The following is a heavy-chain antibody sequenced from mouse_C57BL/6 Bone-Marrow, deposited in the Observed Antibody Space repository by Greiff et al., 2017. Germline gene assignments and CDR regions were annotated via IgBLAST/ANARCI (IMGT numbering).Heavy chain of an antibody. CDR3: ARGAVFDY. Sequence: EVQLQQSGPELVKPGASVKISCKASGYTFTDYYMNWVKQSHGKSLEWIGDINPNNGGTSYNQKFKGKATLTVDKSSSTAYMELRSLTSEDSAVYYCARGAVFDYWGQGTTLTVSS. J-gene: IGHJ2*01. CDR1: GYTFTDYY. CDR2: INPNNGGT. V-gene: IGHV1-26*01.